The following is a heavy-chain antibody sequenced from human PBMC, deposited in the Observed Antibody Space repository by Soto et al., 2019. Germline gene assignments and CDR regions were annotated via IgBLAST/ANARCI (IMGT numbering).Heavy chain of an antibody. Sequence: GESLKDSCKGSGYSFTSCSIGWVRQMPGKRLEWMGIIYPGDSDTRYSPSFQGQVTISADKSISTAYLQWSSLKASDTAMYYCARVSAAGAGTNWFDPWGQGTL. V-gene: IGHV5-51*01. CDR3: ARVSAAGAGTNWFDP. D-gene: IGHD6-13*01. J-gene: IGHJ5*02. CDR2: IYPGDSDT. CDR1: GYSFTSCS.